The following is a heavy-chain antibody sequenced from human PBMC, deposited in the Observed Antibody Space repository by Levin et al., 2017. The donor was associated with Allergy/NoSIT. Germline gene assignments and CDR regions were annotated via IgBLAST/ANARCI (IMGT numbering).Heavy chain of an antibody. J-gene: IGHJ4*02. Sequence: PSETLSLTCTVSGGSVSSGSYYWSWIRQPPGKGLEWIGYIYYSGSTNYNPSLKSRVTISVDTSKNQFSLKLSSVTAADTAVYYCARDLGIAAHYFDYWGQGTLVTVSS. CDR1: GGSVSSGSYY. CDR3: ARDLGIAAHYFDY. V-gene: IGHV4-61*01. D-gene: IGHD6-6*01. CDR2: IYYSGST.